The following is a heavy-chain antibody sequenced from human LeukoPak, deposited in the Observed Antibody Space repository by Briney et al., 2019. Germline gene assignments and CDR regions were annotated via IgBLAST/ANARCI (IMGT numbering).Heavy chain of an antibody. CDR3: AKRMGPMVTTGDRPLDY. Sequence: GGSLRLSCAASGFTFSSYGMHRVRQAPGKGLWWVAFIRYDGSNKYYADSLKGRFTISRDNSKNTLYLQMNSLTAEDTAVYYCAKRMGPMVTTGDRPLDYWGQGTLVTVSS. D-gene: IGHD4-17*01. V-gene: IGHV3-30*02. J-gene: IGHJ4*02. CDR1: GFTFSSYG. CDR2: IRYDGSNK.